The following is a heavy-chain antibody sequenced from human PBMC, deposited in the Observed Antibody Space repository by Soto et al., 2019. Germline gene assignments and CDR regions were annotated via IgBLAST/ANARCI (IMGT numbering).Heavy chain of an antibody. Sequence: GTSVKVSCKASGGTFKTYAFTWVRQAPGQGLEWMGGIIPVFGSATSAQRFQGRVTITADESTNTSYMELSSLSSEDTAVYYCAREGALLYGGNPDYYDTLDVWGQGTTVTVSS. CDR2: IIPVFGSA. CDR3: AREGALLYGGNPDYYDTLDV. D-gene: IGHD2-15*01. J-gene: IGHJ6*02. V-gene: IGHV1-69*13. CDR1: GGTFKTYA.